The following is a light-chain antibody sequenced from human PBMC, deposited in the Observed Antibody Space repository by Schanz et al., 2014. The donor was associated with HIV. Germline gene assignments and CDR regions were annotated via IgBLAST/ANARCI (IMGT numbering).Light chain of an antibody. V-gene: IGKV1-5*03. J-gene: IGKJ1*01. CDR1: ESVGTW. Sequence: DIQMTQSPSTLSASVGDRVTLTCRASESVGTWLAWYQQRPGKAPKLLIYEATSLASEIPSRFSGTGAGTEFTLTISCLQAEDVAVYYCQQYYITPQAFGQGTKVQIK. CDR3: QQYYITPQA. CDR2: EAT.